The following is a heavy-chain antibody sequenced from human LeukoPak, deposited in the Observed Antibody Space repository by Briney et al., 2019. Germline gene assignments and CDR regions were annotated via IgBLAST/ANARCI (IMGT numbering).Heavy chain of an antibody. CDR1: GFTFSNYA. CDR2: LSGSGDNT. J-gene: IGHJ5*02. V-gene: IGHV3-23*01. Sequence: GGSLRLSCAASGFTFSNYAMSWVRQAPGKGLEWVSALSGSGDNTYYADSVKGRFTISRDNAKNSLYLQMNSLRAEDTAVYYCARFGVRLNWFDPWGQGTLVTVSS. CDR3: ARFGVRLNWFDP. D-gene: IGHD3-10*01.